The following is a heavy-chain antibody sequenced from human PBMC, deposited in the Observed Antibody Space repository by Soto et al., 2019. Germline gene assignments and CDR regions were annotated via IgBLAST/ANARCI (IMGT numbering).Heavy chain of an antibody. CDR3: ARDPRSFGFRHVVVPAAAPSGPTPEPSV. Sequence: GGSLRLSCAASGFTFSSYSMNWVRQAPGKGLEWVSYISSSSSTIYYADSVKGRFTISRDNAKNSLYLQMNSLRAEDTAVYYCARDPRSFGFRHVVVPAAAPSGPTPEPSVGGQGTLVTVSS. V-gene: IGHV3-48*01. CDR2: ISSSSSTI. J-gene: IGHJ4*02. D-gene: IGHD2-2*01. CDR1: GFTFSSYS.